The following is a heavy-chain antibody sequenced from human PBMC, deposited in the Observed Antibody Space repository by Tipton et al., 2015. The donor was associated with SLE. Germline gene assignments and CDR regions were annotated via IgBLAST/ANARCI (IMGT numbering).Heavy chain of an antibody. CDR3: ARGSMVGTFPYGMDV. CDR2: MNPNSGNA. J-gene: IGHJ6*02. D-gene: IGHD2-15*01. V-gene: IGHV1-8*01. CDR1: GYTFSNYD. Sequence: QVQLVQSGAEVKKPGASVKVSCKTSGYTFSNYDFNWVRQATGQGLEWVGWMNPNSGNAGYVQKFQGRVTMTRNTSISTAYMELSSLRSEDTAVYYCARGSMVGTFPYGMDVWGQGTTVTVSS.